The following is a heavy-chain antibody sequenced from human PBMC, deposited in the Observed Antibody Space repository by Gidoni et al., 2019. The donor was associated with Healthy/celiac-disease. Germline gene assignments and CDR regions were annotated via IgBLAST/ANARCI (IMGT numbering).Heavy chain of an antibody. V-gene: IGHV3-21*01. Sequence: EVQLVESGGGLVKPGGSLRLSCAASGFTLSSYSMNWVSQAPGKGLELVSSISSSSSYIYYADSVKGRFTISRDNAKNSLYLQMNSLRAEDTAVYYCAREDCSGGSCYSRKGVYNGMDVWGQGTTVTVSS. D-gene: IGHD2-15*01. CDR3: AREDCSGGSCYSRKGVYNGMDV. CDR1: GFTLSSYS. J-gene: IGHJ6*02. CDR2: ISSSSSYI.